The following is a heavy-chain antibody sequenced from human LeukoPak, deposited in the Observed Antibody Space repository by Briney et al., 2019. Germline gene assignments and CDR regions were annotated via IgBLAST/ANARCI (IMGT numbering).Heavy chain of an antibody. J-gene: IGHJ4*02. CDR3: AKSIQKFIYCSGGSCYFPLGY. CDR1: GFTFSSYS. V-gene: IGHV3-30*02. D-gene: IGHD2-15*01. CDR2: IRYDGSNK. Sequence: GGSLRLSCVDSGFTFSSYSMNWVRQAPGKGLEWVAFIRYDGSNKYYADSVKGRFTISRDNSKNTLYLQMNSLRAEDTAVYYCAKSIQKFIYCSGGSCYFPLGYWGQGTLVTVSS.